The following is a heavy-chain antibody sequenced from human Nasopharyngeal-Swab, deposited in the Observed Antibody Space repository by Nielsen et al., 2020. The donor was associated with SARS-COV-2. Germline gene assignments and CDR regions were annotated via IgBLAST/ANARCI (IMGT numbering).Heavy chain of an antibody. Sequence: SETLFLICTVSGGSISSGGYYWSWIRQHPGKGLEWIGYIYYSGSTYYNPSLKSRVTISVDTSKNQFSLKLSSVTAADTAVYYCARDPSYYYGSGPSFDLWGRGTLVTVSS. D-gene: IGHD3-10*01. J-gene: IGHJ2*01. CDR3: ARDPSYYYGSGPSFDL. CDR2: IYYSGST. V-gene: IGHV4-31*03. CDR1: GGSISSGGYY.